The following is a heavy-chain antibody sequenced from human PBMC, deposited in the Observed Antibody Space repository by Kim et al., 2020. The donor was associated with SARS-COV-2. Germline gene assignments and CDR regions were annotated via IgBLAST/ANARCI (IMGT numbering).Heavy chain of an antibody. CDR1: GFTFSDYY. CDR3: ARDRPDSYYYYGMDV. Sequence: GGSLRLSCAASGFTFSDYYMSWIRQAPGKGLEWVSYISSSSSYTNYADSVKGRFTISRDNAKNSLYLQMNSLRAEDTAVYYCARDRPDSYYYYGMDVWGQGTTVTVSS. J-gene: IGHJ6*02. V-gene: IGHV3-11*06. CDR2: ISSSSSYT.